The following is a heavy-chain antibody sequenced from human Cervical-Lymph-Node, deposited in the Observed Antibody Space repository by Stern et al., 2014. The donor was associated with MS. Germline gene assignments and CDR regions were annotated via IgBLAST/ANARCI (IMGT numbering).Heavy chain of an antibody. CDR1: GFTFSSYW. D-gene: IGHD4-17*01. V-gene: IGHV3-74*02. J-gene: IGHJ4*02. CDR2: ISSDGSIT. Sequence: EVQLVESGGGLVQPGGSLRLSCAASGFTFSSYWMHWVRQAPGKGLVWVSRISSDGSITNYADSVKGRFTFSRDNAKNTLYLQMNSLRAEDAAVYYCARWGPAVTTLDYWGQGTLVTVSS. CDR3: ARWGPAVTTLDY.